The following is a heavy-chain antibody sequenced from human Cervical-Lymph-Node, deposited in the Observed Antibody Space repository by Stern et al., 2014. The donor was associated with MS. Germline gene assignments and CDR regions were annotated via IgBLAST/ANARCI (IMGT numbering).Heavy chain of an antibody. CDR2: IYYTGRT. J-gene: IGHJ4*02. CDR3: ARQGSFDFWSG. V-gene: IGHV4-39*01. Sequence: QLQLQESGPGLVKPSETLSLTCTVSGGSVSSSTYYWGWIRQPPGKNLEWIGSIYYTGRTYYNPSLTSRLTISIDASKNQSSLKLTSVTAADTAVYYCARQGSFDFWSGWGQGTLVTVSS. D-gene: IGHD3-3*01. CDR1: GGSVSSSTYY.